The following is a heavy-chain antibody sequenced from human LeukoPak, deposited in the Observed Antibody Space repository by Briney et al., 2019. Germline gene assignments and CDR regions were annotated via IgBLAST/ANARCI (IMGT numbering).Heavy chain of an antibody. D-gene: IGHD3-10*01. J-gene: IGHJ5*02. V-gene: IGHV3-7*04. CDR1: GFTFSSYW. Sequence: PGGSLRLSCAASGFTFSSYWMSWVRQAPGKGLEWVANIKQEGSEKYYVDSVKDRFTISRDNAKNSLYLQMNSLRAEDTAVYYCARAHMVRGPGVWWFDPWGQGTLVTVSS. CDR2: IKQEGSEK. CDR3: ARAHMVRGPGVWWFDP.